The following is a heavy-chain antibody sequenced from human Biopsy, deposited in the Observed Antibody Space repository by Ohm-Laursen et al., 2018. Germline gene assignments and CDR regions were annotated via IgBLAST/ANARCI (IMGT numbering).Heavy chain of an antibody. CDR1: GDSISSDF. CDR2: ISYTGGT. Sequence: TLSLTCPVSGDSISSDFWSWIRQTPGKGLEWIGYISYTGGTNYNPSLKSRVTISVDTSKNQFSLKLRSVTAADTAVYYCAREAAIIDPRTRACGDWGQGTLVTVSS. D-gene: IGHD6-25*01. V-gene: IGHV4-59*01. CDR3: AREAAIIDPRTRACGD. J-gene: IGHJ4*02.